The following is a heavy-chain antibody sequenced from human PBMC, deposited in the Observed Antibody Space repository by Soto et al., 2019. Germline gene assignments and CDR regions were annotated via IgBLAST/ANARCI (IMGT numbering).Heavy chain of an antibody. CDR2: INHSGST. D-gene: IGHD3-10*01. CDR3: ASSYGSGRKNWFDP. CDR1: GGSFSGYY. V-gene: IGHV4-34*01. J-gene: IGHJ5*02. Sequence: SETLSLTCAVYGGSFSGYYWSWIRQPPGKGLEWIGEINHSGSTNYNPSLKSRVTISVDTSKNQFSLKLSSVTAADTAVYYCASSYGSGRKNWFDPWGQGTLVTVSS.